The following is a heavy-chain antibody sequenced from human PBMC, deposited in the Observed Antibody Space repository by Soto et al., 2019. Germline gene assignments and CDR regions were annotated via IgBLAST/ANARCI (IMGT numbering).Heavy chain of an antibody. CDR1: GDSVFSNSAA. D-gene: IGHD3-3*02. Sequence: PSQTLSLTCAISGDSVFSNSAAWNWIRQSPSRGLEWLGKTYYRSKWYNDYAGSVRSRITINPDTSKNQFSLHLNSVTPDDTAVYYCARDLSGFFQHWGLGTLVTVS. CDR3: ARDLSGFFQH. CDR2: TYYRSKWYN. J-gene: IGHJ1*01. V-gene: IGHV6-1*01.